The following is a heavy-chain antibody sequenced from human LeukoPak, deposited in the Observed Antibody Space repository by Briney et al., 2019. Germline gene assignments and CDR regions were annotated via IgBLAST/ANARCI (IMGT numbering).Heavy chain of an antibody. CDR3: TRDEVGASTEFDY. CDR2: ISSSGDTI. CDR1: GFTFSSYE. J-gene: IGHJ4*02. V-gene: IGHV3-48*03. D-gene: IGHD1-26*01. Sequence: GGSLRLSCAASGFTFSSYEMNWVRQALGKGLEWISYISSSGDTIYYADSVEGRFTISRDNAKNSLYLQMNSLRAEDTAVYYCTRDEVGASTEFDYWGQGTLVTVSS.